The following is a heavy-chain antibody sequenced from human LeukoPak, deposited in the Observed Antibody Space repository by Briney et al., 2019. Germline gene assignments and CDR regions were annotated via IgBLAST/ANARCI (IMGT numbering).Heavy chain of an antibody. D-gene: IGHD6-19*01. Sequence: SETLSLTCTVSDGSITNYYWSWIRQPPGEGLEWIGFTHYSESTIYNPSLKSRVTMPVDTSTNHLSLKLTSVTAADTAVYYCARNAAVATSRTWFDPWGQGTLVTVSS. CDR1: DGSITNYY. CDR2: THYSEST. J-gene: IGHJ5*02. V-gene: IGHV4-59*08. CDR3: ARNAAVATSRTWFDP.